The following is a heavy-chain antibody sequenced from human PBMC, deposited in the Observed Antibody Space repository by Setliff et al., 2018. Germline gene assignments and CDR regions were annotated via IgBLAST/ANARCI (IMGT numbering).Heavy chain of an antibody. V-gene: IGHV3-30*03. CDR2: LSDDGTNE. CDR3: ASIDWGENFYNTDV. D-gene: IGHD7-27*01. Sequence: PGGSLRLSCAASGFTVSTFSMHWVRQTPVKGLEWVATLSDDGTNEFYADSVKGRFTVFRDNSKNTLYLQMNSLRGEDTAVYFCASIDWGENFYNTDVWGKGTTVTVSS. J-gene: IGHJ6*04. CDR1: GFTVSTFS.